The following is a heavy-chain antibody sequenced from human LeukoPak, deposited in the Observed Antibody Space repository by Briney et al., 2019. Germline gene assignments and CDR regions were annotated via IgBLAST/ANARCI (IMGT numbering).Heavy chain of an antibody. J-gene: IGHJ4*02. D-gene: IGHD5-12*01. Sequence: GGSLRLSCTASRFIFSTSWMTWVRQAPGEGLEWVANMNLDGSEKYYVDSVKGRFTISRDNAKNSLYQQMNSLRAEDTAVYYCARGITSGPRRYDVRNFDYWGQGTPVTVSS. CDR2: MNLDGSEK. CDR1: RFIFSTSW. CDR3: ARGITSGPRRYDVRNFDY. V-gene: IGHV3-7*01.